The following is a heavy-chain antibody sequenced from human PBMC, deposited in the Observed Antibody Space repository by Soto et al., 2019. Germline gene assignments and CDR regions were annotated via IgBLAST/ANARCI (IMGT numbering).Heavy chain of an antibody. Sequence: GGSLRLSCTASGFTFGDYAMSWFRQAPGKGLEWVGFIRSKAYGGTTEYAASVKGRFTISRDDSKSIAYLQMNSLKTEDTAVYYCTRGREDSSGYYYYYYGMDVWGQGTTVTVSS. V-gene: IGHV3-49*03. J-gene: IGHJ6*02. D-gene: IGHD3-22*01. CDR2: IRSKAYGGTT. CDR1: GFTFGDYA. CDR3: TRGREDSSGYYYYYYGMDV.